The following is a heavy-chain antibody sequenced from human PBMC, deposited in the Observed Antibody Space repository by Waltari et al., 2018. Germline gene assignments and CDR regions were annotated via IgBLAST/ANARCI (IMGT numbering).Heavy chain of an antibody. J-gene: IGHJ3*02. Sequence: QVQLQESGPGLVKPSETLSLTCTVSGGSISSYYWSWIRQPAGKGLEWIGRIYTSGRTNDNPALKSRVTMSVDTSKNQFSLKLSSVTAADTAVYYCARDAEYCGGDCYSNDAFDIWGQGTMVTVSS. CDR3: ARDAEYCGGDCYSNDAFDI. CDR2: IYTSGRT. CDR1: GGSISSYY. V-gene: IGHV4-4*07. D-gene: IGHD2-21*02.